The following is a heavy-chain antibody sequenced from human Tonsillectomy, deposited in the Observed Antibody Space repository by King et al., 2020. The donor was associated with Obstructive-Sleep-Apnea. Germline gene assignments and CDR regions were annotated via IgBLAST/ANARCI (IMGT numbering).Heavy chain of an antibody. V-gene: IGHV3-30*04. Sequence: VQLVESGGGVVQPGRSLRLTCAASGFTFSSYAMHWVRQAPGKGLEWVAVISSDGSNKYYADSVKGRFTISRDISKNTLYLQMNSLRAEDTAVYYCARGDSSGWYVYWGQGTLVTVSS. D-gene: IGHD6-19*01. CDR3: ARGDSSGWYVY. CDR2: ISSDGSNK. J-gene: IGHJ4*02. CDR1: GFTFSSYA.